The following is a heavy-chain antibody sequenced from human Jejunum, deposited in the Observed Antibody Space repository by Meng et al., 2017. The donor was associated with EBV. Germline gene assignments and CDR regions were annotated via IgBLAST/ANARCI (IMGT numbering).Heavy chain of an antibody. V-gene: IGHV3-74*01. CDR3: VRGPPPDT. J-gene: IGHJ5*02. Sequence: EVQLVQPGRGLVHPGDSLRPSCSASGFSLSSYWMPRVRQPPGKGLVWVSRINSDRSKTNYADSVKSRFTISRDIAKNTLYLQLNSLRADDTTVYNCVRGPPPDTWGQGTLVTVSS. CDR2: INSDRSKT. CDR1: GFSLSSYW.